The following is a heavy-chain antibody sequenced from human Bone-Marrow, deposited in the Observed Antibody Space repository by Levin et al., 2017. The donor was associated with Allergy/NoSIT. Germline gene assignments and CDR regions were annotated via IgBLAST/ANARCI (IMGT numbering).Heavy chain of an antibody. CDR1: GFTFSSYS. J-gene: IGHJ6*02. CDR2: ISSSSSYI. Sequence: GESLKISCAASGFTFSSYSMNWVRQAPGKGLEWVSSISSSSSYIYYADSVKGRFTISRDNAKNSLYLQMNSLRAEDTAVYYCARDRGRGITTVTIQYYYYYYGMDVWGQGTTVTVSS. CDR3: ARDRGRGITTVTIQYYYYYYGMDV. D-gene: IGHD4-17*01. V-gene: IGHV3-21*01.